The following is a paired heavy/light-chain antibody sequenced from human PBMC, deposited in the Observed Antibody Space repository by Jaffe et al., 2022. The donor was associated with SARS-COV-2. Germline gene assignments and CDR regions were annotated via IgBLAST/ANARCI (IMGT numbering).Light chain of an antibody. J-gene: IGKJ1*01. CDR2: KAS. CDR3: QQYNSYWT. V-gene: IGKV1-5*03. CDR1: QSFNNW. Sequence: DIQMTQSPSTLSASVGDRVTITCRASQSFNNWLAWYQQKPGKAPKLLIYKASTLESGVPSRFSGSGSGTEFTLTISSLQPDDFATYYCQQYNSYWTFGQGTKVESK.
Heavy chain of an antibody. CDR3: ANIKVEYYYDGSAYSGTSDI. CDR2: IGTSSTQK. J-gene: IGHJ3*02. CDR1: GFSFSSYN. Sequence: EVQLVESGGGLVEPGGSLRLSCAASGFSFSSYNMNWVRQAPGKGLEWVSSIGTSSTQKYYADSVKGRFTISRDNAKNSLYLQMNSLRAEDTAVYYCANIKVEYYYDGSAYSGTSDIWGQGTVVTVSS. V-gene: IGHV3-21*01. D-gene: IGHD3-22*01.